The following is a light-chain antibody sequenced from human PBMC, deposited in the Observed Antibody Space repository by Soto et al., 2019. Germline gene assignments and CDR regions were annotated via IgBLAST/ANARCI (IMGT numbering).Light chain of an antibody. Sequence: QSALTQPASVSGSPGQSITNSCTGTSNDVGGDDYVSWYQQYPGKAPKLMIYDVTNRPSGVSIRFSGSKSGNTASLTISGLQAEDEADYYCSAHTVRSTGVFGTGTKLTVL. CDR3: SAHTVRSTGV. CDR2: DVT. V-gene: IGLV2-14*03. CDR1: SNDVGGDDY. J-gene: IGLJ1*01.